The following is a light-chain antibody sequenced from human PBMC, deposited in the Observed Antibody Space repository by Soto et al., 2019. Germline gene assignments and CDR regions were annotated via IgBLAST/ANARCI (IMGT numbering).Light chain of an antibody. V-gene: IGLV1-44*01. Sequence: QSVLTQPPSASGTPGQRVTISCSGSSSNIGSNTVNWYQQLQGTAPKLLIYSNNQRPSGVPDRFSGSKSGTSASLAISGLQSEDEADYYCAAWDDSLNALCVFGTGTKLTVL. CDR3: AAWDDSLNALCV. CDR1: SSNIGSNT. CDR2: SNN. J-gene: IGLJ1*01.